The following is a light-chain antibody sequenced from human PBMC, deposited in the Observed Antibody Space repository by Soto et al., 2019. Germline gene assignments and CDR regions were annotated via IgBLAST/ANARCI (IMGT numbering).Light chain of an antibody. J-gene: IGKJ3*01. Sequence: EIVLTQSPGTLSLSPGERATLSCRASQSINSRYLAWYQQKPGQAPRLLIYGATSRATGIPDRFTGSGSGTDCPLTVIRLDPEDYGGYYWQQFVCSRGFTFRPRTNVDIK. CDR3: QQFVCSRGFT. CDR2: GAT. CDR1: QSINSRY. V-gene: IGKV3-20*01.